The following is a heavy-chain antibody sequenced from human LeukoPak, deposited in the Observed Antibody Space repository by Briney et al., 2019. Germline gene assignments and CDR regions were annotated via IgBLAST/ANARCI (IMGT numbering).Heavy chain of an antibody. J-gene: IGHJ4*02. CDR1: GFTFSSYW. Sequence: GGSLRLSCAASGFTFSSYWMSWVRQAPGKGLEWVAFIRYDGSNKYYADSVKGRFTISRDNSKNTLYLQMNSLRAEDTAVYYCAKTGMGGVRGVIPLYFDYWGQGTLVTVSS. CDR3: AKTGMGGVRGVIPLYFDY. CDR2: IRYDGSNK. D-gene: IGHD3-10*01. V-gene: IGHV3-30*02.